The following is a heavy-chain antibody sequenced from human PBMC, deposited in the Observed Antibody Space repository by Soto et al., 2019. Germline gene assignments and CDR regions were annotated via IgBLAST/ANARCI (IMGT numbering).Heavy chain of an antibody. D-gene: IGHD3-3*01. V-gene: IGHV3-21*01. CDR3: ARDLSIQGRFLEWLPHGYYGMDV. CDR2: ISSSSSYI. CDR1: GFTFSSYS. J-gene: IGHJ6*02. Sequence: VGSLRLSCAASGFTFSSYSMNWVRQAPGKGLEWVSSISSSSSYIYYADSVKGRFTISRDNAKNSLYLQTNSLRAEDTAVYYCARDLSIQGRFLEWLPHGYYGMDVWGQGTTVTVSS.